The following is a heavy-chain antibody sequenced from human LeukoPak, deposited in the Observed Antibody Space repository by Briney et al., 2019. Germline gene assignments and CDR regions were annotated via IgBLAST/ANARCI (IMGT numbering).Heavy chain of an antibody. J-gene: IGHJ4*02. CDR2: IYTSGST. V-gene: IGHV4-4*07. CDR3: ARDLGGIAAAAADY. D-gene: IGHD6-13*01. Sequence: SETLSLTCTVSGGSISSYSWSWIRQPAGKGLEWIGRIYTSGSTNYNPSLKSRVTMSVDTSKNQFSLKLSSVTAADTAVYYCARDLGGIAAAAADYWGQGTLVTVSS. CDR1: GGSISSYS.